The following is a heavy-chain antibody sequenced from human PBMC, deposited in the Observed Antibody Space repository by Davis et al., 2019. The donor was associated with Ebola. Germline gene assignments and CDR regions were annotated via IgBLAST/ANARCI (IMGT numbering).Heavy chain of an antibody. D-gene: IGHD4-17*01. CDR1: GFTFSSYW. V-gene: IGHV3-7*01. Sequence: GESLKISCAASGFTFSSYWMSWVRQAPGKGLEWVANIKQDGSEKYYVDSVKGRFTISKDNAKNSLYLQMNSLRAEDTAVYYCARGLMTTVNWGQGTLVTVSS. CDR2: IKQDGSEK. CDR3: ARGLMTTVN. J-gene: IGHJ4*02.